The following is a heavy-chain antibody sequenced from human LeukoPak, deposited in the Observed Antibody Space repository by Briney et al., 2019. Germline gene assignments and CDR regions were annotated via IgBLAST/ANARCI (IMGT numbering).Heavy chain of an antibody. J-gene: IGHJ4*02. D-gene: IGHD1-26*01. CDR1: GFTFNSYA. V-gene: IGHV3-7*03. CDR2: INKDGGEK. Sequence: PGGSLRLSCAASGFTFNSYAMSWVRQAPGKGLEWVANINKDGGEKYYVDSVKGRFTISRDNAKNSLYLQMNSLRADDTAVCYCVKDSPPRYSGSPPAYWGQGTLVTVSS. CDR3: VKDSPPRYSGSPPAY.